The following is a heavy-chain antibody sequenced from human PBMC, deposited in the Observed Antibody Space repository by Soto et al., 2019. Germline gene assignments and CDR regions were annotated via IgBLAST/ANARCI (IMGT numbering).Heavy chain of an antibody. CDR3: ARACVAGTDYYYHGMDV. CDR2: ISYDGSKK. V-gene: IGHV3-30-3*01. Sequence: GGSLRLSCAASGFTFSSYAMHWVRQAPGKGLEWVAVISYDGSKKYYADSVKGRFTISRDNSKNTLYLQMNSLRAEDTAVYYCARACVAGTDYYYHGMDVWGQGTTVTVSS. J-gene: IGHJ6*02. CDR1: GFTFSSYA. D-gene: IGHD6-19*01.